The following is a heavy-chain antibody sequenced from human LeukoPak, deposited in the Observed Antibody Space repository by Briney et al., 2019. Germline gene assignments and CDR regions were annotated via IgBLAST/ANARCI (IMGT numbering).Heavy chain of an antibody. CDR3: TSYLTSIPSGMDV. CDR2: ISTDGSST. Sequence: GGSLRLSCAASGFTFSSYWMHWLRQAPGKGLVWVSRISTDGSSTSYAASVKGRFTISRDNGKNTLYLQMNSLRAEDTAVYYCTSYLTSIPSGMDVWGEGTTVTVSS. V-gene: IGHV3-74*01. J-gene: IGHJ6*04. CDR1: GFTFSSYW. D-gene: IGHD2/OR15-2a*01.